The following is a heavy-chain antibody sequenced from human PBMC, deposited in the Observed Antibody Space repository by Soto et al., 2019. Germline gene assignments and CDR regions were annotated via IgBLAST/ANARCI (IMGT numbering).Heavy chain of an antibody. CDR1: GGTFSSYA. J-gene: IGHJ6*02. Sequence: SVKVFCKASGGTFSSYAISWVRQAPGQGLEWMGGIIPIFGTANYAQKFQGRVTITADESTSTAYMELSSLRSEDTAVYYCARDGTVVVPAATHYYYYYGMDVWGQGTTVTVSS. CDR3: ARDGTVVVPAATHYYYYYGMDV. V-gene: IGHV1-69*13. CDR2: IIPIFGTA. D-gene: IGHD2-2*01.